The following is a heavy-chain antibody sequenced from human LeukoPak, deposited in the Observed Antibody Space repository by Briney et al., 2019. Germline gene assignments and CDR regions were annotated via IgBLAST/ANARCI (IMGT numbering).Heavy chain of an antibody. J-gene: IGHJ4*02. CDR1: GYTFTSYG. Sequence: ASVKVSCKASGYTFTSYGISWVRQAPGQGLEWMGWISAYNGNTNYAQKLQGRVTMTTDTSTSTAYVELRSLRSDDTAVYYCARLSSTGYYDFWSGYYTGFDYWGQGTLVTVSS. V-gene: IGHV1-18*01. CDR2: ISAYNGNT. D-gene: IGHD3-3*01. CDR3: ARLSSTGYYDFWSGYYTGFDY.